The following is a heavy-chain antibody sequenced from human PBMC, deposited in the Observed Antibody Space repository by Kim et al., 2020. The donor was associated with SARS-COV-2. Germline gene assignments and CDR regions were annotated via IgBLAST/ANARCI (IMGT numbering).Heavy chain of an antibody. D-gene: IGHD6-13*01. Sequence: SETLSLTCAVYGGSFSGYYWSWIRQPPGKGLEWIGEINHSGSTNYNPSLKSRVTISVDTSKNQFSLKLSSVTAADTAVYYCARFVPPGEPTPRQQLDEEDYWGQGTLVTVSS. V-gene: IGHV4-34*01. J-gene: IGHJ4*02. CDR1: GGSFSGYY. CDR2: INHSGST. CDR3: ARFVPPGEPTPRQQLDEEDY.